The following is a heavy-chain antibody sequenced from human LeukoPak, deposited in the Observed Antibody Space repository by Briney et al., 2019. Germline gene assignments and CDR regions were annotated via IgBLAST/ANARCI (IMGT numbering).Heavy chain of an antibody. CDR3: ARSRTYGDYLSDAFDT. CDR1: GFTFSSYW. Sequence: GGSLRLSCAASGFTFSSYWMSWVRQAPGKGLEWVANIKQDGSEKYYVDSVKGRFTISRDNAKNSLYLQMNSLRAEDTAVYYCARSRTYGDYLSDAFDTWGQGTMVTVSS. D-gene: IGHD4-17*01. J-gene: IGHJ3*02. V-gene: IGHV3-7*01. CDR2: IKQDGSEK.